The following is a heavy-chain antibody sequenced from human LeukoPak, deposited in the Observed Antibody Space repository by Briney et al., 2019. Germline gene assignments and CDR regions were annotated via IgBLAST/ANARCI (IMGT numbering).Heavy chain of an antibody. V-gene: IGHV1-69*05. Sequence: GASVKVSCKASGGTFSSYAISWVRQAPGQGLEWMGGIIPIFGTANYAQKFQGRVTITTDESTSTAYMELSSLRSEDTAVYYCARGLARALGYYYYYMDVWGKGTTVTVSS. J-gene: IGHJ6*03. CDR1: GGTFSSYA. D-gene: IGHD6-6*01. CDR2: IIPIFGTA. CDR3: ARGLARALGYYYYYMDV.